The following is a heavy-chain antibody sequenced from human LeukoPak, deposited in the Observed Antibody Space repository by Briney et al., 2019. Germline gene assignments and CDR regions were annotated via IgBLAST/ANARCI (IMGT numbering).Heavy chain of an antibody. V-gene: IGHV4-34*01. CDR3: ARGRRWLQLGFDY. J-gene: IGHJ4*02. Sequence: PSETLSLTCAVYGGSFSGYYWSWIRQPPGKGLEWIGEINHRGSTNYNPSLKSRVTISVDTSKNQFSLKLSSVTAADTAVYYCARGRRWLQLGFDYWGQGTLVTVSS. CDR1: GGSFSGYY. CDR2: INHRGST. D-gene: IGHD5-24*01.